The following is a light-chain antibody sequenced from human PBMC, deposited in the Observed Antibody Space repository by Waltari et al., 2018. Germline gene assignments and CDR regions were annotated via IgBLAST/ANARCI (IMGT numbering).Light chain of an antibody. Sequence: QSALTQPASVSGSPGQSITISCTGTSTDVGAYDFVSWYQQYPGEAPKLMIYDVMNRPSGVSDRFSGSKSANTASLTISGLQADDEGDYYCFACRGGNTLVFGGGTKVTVL. CDR1: STDVGAYDF. V-gene: IGLV2-14*03. CDR3: FACRGGNTLV. CDR2: DVM. J-gene: IGLJ2*01.